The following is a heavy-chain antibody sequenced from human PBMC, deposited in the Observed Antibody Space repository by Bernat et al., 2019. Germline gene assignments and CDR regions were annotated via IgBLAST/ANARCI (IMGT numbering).Heavy chain of an antibody. V-gene: IGHV3-30*18. CDR3: AKQYCDSNDAFDI. CDR2: ISYDGSNK. CDR1: GFTFSSYG. J-gene: IGHJ3*02. D-gene: IGHD3-3*01. Sequence: QVQLVESGGGVVQPGGSLRLSCAASGFTFSSYGMHWFRQAPGKGLEWVAVISYDGSNKYYADSVKGRFTISRDNSKNTLYLQMNSLRAEDTAVYYCAKQYCDSNDAFDIWGQGTMVTVSS.